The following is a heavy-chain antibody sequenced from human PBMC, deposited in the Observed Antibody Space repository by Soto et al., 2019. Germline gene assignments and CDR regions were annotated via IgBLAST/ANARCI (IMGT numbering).Heavy chain of an antibody. V-gene: IGHV3-30*04. Sequence: TGGSLRLSCAASGFTFRSYAIHWVRQAPGKGLEWVAVISRDGTNKYYVDSVKGRFTISRDKSKDTVYLQMNSLRDEDSAMFYCARSRSGAVADSFDFWGQGTLVTVSS. CDR3: ARSRSGAVADSFDF. D-gene: IGHD3-10*01. CDR1: GFTFRSYA. J-gene: IGHJ4*02. CDR2: ISRDGTNK.